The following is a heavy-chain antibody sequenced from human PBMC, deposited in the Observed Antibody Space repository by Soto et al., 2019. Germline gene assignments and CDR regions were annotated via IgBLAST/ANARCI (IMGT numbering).Heavy chain of an antibody. J-gene: IGHJ4*02. D-gene: IGHD6-13*01. CDR3: ARLVAGKADY. Sequence: TLSLTCTVSGGSISSGGYYWSWIRQHPGKGLEWIGYIYYSGSTYYDPSLKSRVTISVDTSKNQFSLKLSSVTAADTAVYYCARLVAGKADYWGQGTLVTVSS. V-gene: IGHV4-31*03. CDR2: IYYSGST. CDR1: GGSISSGGYY.